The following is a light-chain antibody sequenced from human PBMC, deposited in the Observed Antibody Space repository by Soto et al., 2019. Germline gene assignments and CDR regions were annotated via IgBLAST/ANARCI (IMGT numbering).Light chain of an antibody. V-gene: IGLV2-14*01. J-gene: IGLJ1*01. Sequence: QSVLTQPASVSGSPGQSITISCTGTSSDVGGYGYVSWYQLHPGKAPKLMVFEVSNRPSGVSYRFSGSKSGNTASLTISGLQAEDEADYFCSSYSISTAYLFGTRTKVTVL. CDR2: EVS. CDR3: SSYSISTAYL. CDR1: SSDVGGYGY.